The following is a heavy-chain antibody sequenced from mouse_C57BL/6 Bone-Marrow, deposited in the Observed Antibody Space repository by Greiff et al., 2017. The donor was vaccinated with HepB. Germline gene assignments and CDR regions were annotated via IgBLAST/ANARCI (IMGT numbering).Heavy chain of an antibody. CDR3: ARALITTVVDY. V-gene: IGHV1-7*01. D-gene: IGHD1-1*01. J-gene: IGHJ2*01. CDR2: INPSSGYT. Sequence: QVQLQQSGAELAKPGASVKLSCKASGYTFTSYWMHWVKQRPGQGLEWIGYINPSSGYTKYNQKFKDKATLPADKSSSTAYMQLSSLTYEDSAVYYCARALITTVVDYWGQGTTLTVSS. CDR1: GYTFTSYW.